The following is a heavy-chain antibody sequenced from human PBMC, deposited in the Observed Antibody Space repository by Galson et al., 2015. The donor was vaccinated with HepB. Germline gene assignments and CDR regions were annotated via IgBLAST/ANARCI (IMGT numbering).Heavy chain of an antibody. D-gene: IGHD2-15*01. V-gene: IGHV3-48*03. CDR3: ARSLGYCSGGSCYNWFDP. CDR1: GFTFSSYE. Sequence: SLRLSCAASGFTFSSYEMNWVRQAPGKGLEWVSYISSSGSTIYYADSVKGRFTISRDNAKNSLYLQMNSLRAEDTAVYYCARSLGYCSGGSCYNWFDPWGQGTLVTVSS. CDR2: ISSSGSTI. J-gene: IGHJ5*02.